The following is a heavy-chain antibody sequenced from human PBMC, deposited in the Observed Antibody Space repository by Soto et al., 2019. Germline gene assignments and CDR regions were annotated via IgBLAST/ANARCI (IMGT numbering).Heavy chain of an antibody. CDR2: INHSGST. Sequence: PSETLSLTCAVYGGSFSGYYLSWIRQPPGKGLEWIGEINHSGSTNYNPSLKSRVTISVDTSKNQFSLKLSSVTAADTAVYYCARGREGYCSSTSCSPSTHFDYWGQGTLVTVSS. CDR3: ARGREGYCSSTSCSPSTHFDY. CDR1: GGSFSGYY. J-gene: IGHJ4*02. V-gene: IGHV4-34*01. D-gene: IGHD2-2*01.